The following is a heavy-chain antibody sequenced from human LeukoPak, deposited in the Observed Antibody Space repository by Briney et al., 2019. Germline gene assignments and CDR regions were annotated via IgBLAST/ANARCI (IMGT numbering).Heavy chain of an antibody. J-gene: IGHJ4*02. D-gene: IGHD3-22*01. V-gene: IGHV4-30-2*01. Sequence: PSQTLSLTCAVSGGSISSGGYSWSWIRQPPGKGLERIGYIYHSGSTYYNPSLKSRVTISVDRSKNQFSLKLSSVTAADTAVYYCARVRGDYYDSSGYLIDYWGQGTLVTVSS. CDR3: ARVRGDYYDSSGYLIDY. CDR2: IYHSGST. CDR1: GGSISSGGYS.